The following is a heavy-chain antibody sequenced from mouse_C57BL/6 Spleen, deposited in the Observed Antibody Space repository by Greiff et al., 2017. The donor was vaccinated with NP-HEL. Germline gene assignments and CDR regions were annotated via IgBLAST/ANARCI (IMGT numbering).Heavy chain of an antibody. D-gene: IGHD2-4*01. V-gene: IGHV1-82*01. J-gene: IGHJ3*01. Sequence: VQLQESGPELVKPGASVKISCKASGYAFSSSWMNWVKQRPGKGLEWIGRIYPGDGDTNYNGKFKGKATLTADKSSSTAYMQLSSLTSEDSAVYFCARNDYDGKGFAYWGQGTLVTVSA. CDR2: IYPGDGDT. CDR3: ARNDYDGKGFAY. CDR1: GYAFSSSW.